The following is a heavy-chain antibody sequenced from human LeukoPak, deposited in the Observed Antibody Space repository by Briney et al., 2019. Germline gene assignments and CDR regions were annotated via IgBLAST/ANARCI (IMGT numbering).Heavy chain of an antibody. D-gene: IGHD1-14*01. CDR1: GFTFGDYA. Sequence: PGGPLRLSCTASGFTFGDYAMSWVRQAPGKGLEWVSAISGSGGSTYYADSVKGRFTISRDNSKNTLYLQMNSLRAEDTAVYYCAKVKSTGFDYWGQGTLVTVSS. J-gene: IGHJ4*02. CDR2: ISGSGGST. CDR3: AKVKSTGFDY. V-gene: IGHV3-23*01.